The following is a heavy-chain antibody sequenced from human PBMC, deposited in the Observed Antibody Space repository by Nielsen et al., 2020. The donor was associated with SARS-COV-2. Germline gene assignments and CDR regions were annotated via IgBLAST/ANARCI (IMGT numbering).Heavy chain of an antibody. CDR1: GGSISSYY. CDR3: ARGLPGLYFDY. J-gene: IGHJ4*02. CDR2: IYYSGST. D-gene: IGHD4-17*01. V-gene: IGHV4-59*01. Sequence: GSLRLSCTVSGGSISSYYWSWIRQPPGKGLEWIGYIYYSGSTNYNPSLKSRVTISVDTSKNQFSLKLSSVTAADTAAYYCARGLPGLYFDYWGQGTLVTVSS.